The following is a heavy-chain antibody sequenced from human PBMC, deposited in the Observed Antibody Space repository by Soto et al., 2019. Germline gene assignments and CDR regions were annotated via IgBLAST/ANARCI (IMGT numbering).Heavy chain of an antibody. J-gene: IGHJ4*02. Sequence: SLRLSCTGSGFSVSSHYMTWVRQAPGKGLEWVSVIYSGGSTYYADSVKGRFTISRDYSKNTLYLQMNSLRAEDTAVYYCARGLGHFKGVFDYWGQGTLVTVSS. CDR3: ARGLGHFKGVFDY. CDR1: GFSVSSHY. V-gene: IGHV3-53*01. CDR2: IYSGGST. D-gene: IGHD3-16*01.